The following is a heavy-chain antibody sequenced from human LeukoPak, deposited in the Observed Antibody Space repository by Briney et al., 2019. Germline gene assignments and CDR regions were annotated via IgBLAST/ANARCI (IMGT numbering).Heavy chain of an antibody. CDR2: IYESEST. CDR3: ARSPPPFYDSSGYHYYYYMDV. D-gene: IGHD3-22*01. J-gene: IGHJ6*03. V-gene: IGHV4-59*01. CDR1: GGSISNYF. Sequence: SGTLSLTCTVSGGSISNYFRSWIRQPPGRGLEWIGYIYESESTNYNPSLKSRVTISPDTSKKKFSLKLTSVTAADTAVYYCARSPPPFYDSSGYHYYYYMDVWGKGTTVTVSS.